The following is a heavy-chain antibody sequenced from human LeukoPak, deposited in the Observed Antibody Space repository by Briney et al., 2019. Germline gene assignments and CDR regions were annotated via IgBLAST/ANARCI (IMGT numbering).Heavy chain of an antibody. V-gene: IGHV4-4*07. CDR2: IYTRGST. Sequence: SQTLSLICTVSGGSISSYYWSWIRQPAGKGLEWIGRIYTRGSTNYNPSLKSRVTMSVDTSKNQFSLKLSSVTAADTAVYYCARDVYYYDTSGYYYFDYWGQGTLVTVAS. D-gene: IGHD3-22*01. CDR1: GGSISSYY. CDR3: ARDVYYYDTSGYYYFDY. J-gene: IGHJ4*02.